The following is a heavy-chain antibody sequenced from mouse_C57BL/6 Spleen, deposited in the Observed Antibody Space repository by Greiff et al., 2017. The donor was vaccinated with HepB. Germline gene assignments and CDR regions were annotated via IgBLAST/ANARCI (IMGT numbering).Heavy chain of an antibody. D-gene: IGHD1-1*01. J-gene: IGHJ3*01. CDR3: TDYYGSPPWFAY. Sequence: VQLQQSGAELVRPGASVTLSCKASGYTFTDYEMHWVKQTPVHGLEWIGAIDPETGGTAYNQKFKGKAILTADKSSSTAYMELRSLTSEDSAVYYCTDYYGSPPWFAYWGQGTLVTVSA. CDR1: GYTFTDYE. V-gene: IGHV1-15*01. CDR2: IDPETGGT.